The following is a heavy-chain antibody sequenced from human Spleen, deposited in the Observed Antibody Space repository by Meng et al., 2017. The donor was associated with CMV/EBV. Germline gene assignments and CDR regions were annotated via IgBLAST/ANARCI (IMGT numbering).Heavy chain of an antibody. D-gene: IGHD3-3*01. CDR3: ARPYWSGYYTSGHGMDV. CDR2: INSDGSST. V-gene: IGHV3-74*01. CDR1: GFTFSSYW. Sequence: GESLKISCAASGFTFSSYWMHWVRQAPGKGLVWVSRINSDGSSTSYADSVKGRFTISRDNAKNTLYLQMNSLRAEDTAVYYCARPYWSGYYTSGHGMDVWAKGPRSPSP. J-gene: IGHJ6*02.